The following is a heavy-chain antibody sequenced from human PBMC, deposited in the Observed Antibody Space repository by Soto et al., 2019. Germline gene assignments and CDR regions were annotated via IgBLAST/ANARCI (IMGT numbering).Heavy chain of an antibody. CDR1: GFTFSDYY. Sequence: GGSLRLSCAASGFTFSDYYMSWIRQAPGKGLEWVSYISSSGSTIYYADSVKGRFTISRDNAKNSLYLQMNSLRAEDTAVYYCARFMHFWSGYSPIDYYYMDVWGKGTTVTVSS. D-gene: IGHD3-3*02. J-gene: IGHJ6*03. V-gene: IGHV3-11*01. CDR3: ARFMHFWSGYSPIDYYYMDV. CDR2: ISSSGSTI.